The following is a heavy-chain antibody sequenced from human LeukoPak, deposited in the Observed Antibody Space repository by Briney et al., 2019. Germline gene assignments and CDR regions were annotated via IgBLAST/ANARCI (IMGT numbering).Heavy chain of an antibody. CDR1: GFTFSTYS. D-gene: IGHD6-6*01. CDR3: ARGLVSDYYSGMDV. J-gene: IGHJ6*02. CDR2: ISSSSSDI. Sequence: KTGGSLRLSCVASGFTFSTYSMSWVRQAPGEGLEWISYISSSSSDIYYADSVKGRFTTSRDNAKNSLHLQMNSLRDEDTAVYFCARGLVSDYYSGMDVWGQGTTVTVSS. V-gene: IGHV3-21*05.